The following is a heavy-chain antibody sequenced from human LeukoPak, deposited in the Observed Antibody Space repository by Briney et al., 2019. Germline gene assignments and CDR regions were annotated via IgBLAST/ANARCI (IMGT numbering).Heavy chain of an antibody. CDR1: GGSISSIGYF. D-gene: IGHD3-10*01. V-gene: IGHV4-61*09. CDR2: IYSSGNT. CDR3: ARVTYGSGNYYVHYYYMDV. J-gene: IGHJ6*03. Sequence: PSETLSLTCTVSGGSISSIGYFWSWMRQPAGKGLEWIGHIYSSGNTNYNPSLKSRVTISIDTSKNQFSLKVTSVTAADTAVYYCARVTYGSGNYYVHYYYMDVWGKGTTVTVSS.